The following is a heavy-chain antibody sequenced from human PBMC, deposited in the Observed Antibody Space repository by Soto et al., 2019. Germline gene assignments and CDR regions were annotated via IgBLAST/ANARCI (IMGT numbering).Heavy chain of an antibody. CDR3: ARLEVRSCYDGRGDYGVDY. D-gene: IGHD2-2*01. CDR2: INPSHSYV. Sequence: PGEAPKITCKAPGYRFTNHWITWVRQMPGKGLERMERINPSHSYVNYSPSFQGHVTLSNHKSNNAAYLHVSLLKASDSAMYFCARLEVRSCYDGRGDYGVDYWGQGTPVTVSS. J-gene: IGHJ4*02. V-gene: IGHV5-10-1*01. CDR1: GYRFTNHW.